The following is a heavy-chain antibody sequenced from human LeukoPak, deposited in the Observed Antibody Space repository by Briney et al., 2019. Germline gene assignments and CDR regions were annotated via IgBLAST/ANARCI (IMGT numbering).Heavy chain of an antibody. V-gene: IGHV1-8*03. CDR1: GYTFTSYD. J-gene: IGHJ5*02. CDR2: MNPNSGNT. Sequence: APVKVSCKASGYTFTSYDINWVRQATGQGLEWMGWMNPNSGNTGYAQKFQGRVTITRNTSISTAYMELSSLRSEDTAVYYCARGRESSSWLYNWFDPWGQGTLVTVSS. CDR3: ARGRESSSWLYNWFDP. D-gene: IGHD6-13*01.